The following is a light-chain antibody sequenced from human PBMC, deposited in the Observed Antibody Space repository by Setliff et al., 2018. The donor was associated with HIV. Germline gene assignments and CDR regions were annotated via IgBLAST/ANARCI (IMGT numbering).Light chain of an antibody. CDR3: SSYTSRGSVGV. Sequence: QSALTQPASVSGSPGQSITISCAGTSSDVGGFNYVSWYQQHPGKAPKLILYEVNRRPSGVSNRLSGSKSGNTAPLTIAGLQAEDEADYYCSSYTSRGSVGVFGSGTKVTVL. CDR2: EVN. J-gene: IGLJ1*01. V-gene: IGLV2-14*01. CDR1: SSDVGGFNY.